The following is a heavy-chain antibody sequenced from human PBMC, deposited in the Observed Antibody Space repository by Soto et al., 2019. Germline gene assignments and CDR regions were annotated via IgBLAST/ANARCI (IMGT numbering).Heavy chain of an antibody. V-gene: IGHV3-13*01. Sequence: EVQLVESGGGLVQPGGSLRLSCAASGLTFSAYDMHWVRQTTGKGLEWVAAIGTQHDAYYPDSVKGRFTISRENAKNSLYLQMNRLRAGDTGVYYCARQASYWHGGGGWFDPWGQGTLVTVSS. CDR1: GLTFSAYD. CDR2: IGTQHDA. CDR3: ARQASYWHGGGGWFDP. D-gene: IGHD2-8*02. J-gene: IGHJ5*02.